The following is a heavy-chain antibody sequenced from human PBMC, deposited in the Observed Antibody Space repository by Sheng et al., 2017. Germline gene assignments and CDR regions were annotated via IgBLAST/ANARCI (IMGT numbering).Heavy chain of an antibody. Sequence: QLQLQESGPGLVKPSETLSLTCTVSGGSISTSGYYWGWIRQPPGKGLEWIGSLYYSGTTYDSPSLKSRVTISADTSKNQFSLRLNSVTAADTAVYYCAKGTMVLTRNYYFDSWGQGTLVHRLL. J-gene: IGHJ4*02. D-gene: IGHD2-8*01. V-gene: IGHV4-39*01. CDR3: AKGTMVLTRNYYFDS. CDR2: LYYSGTT. CDR1: GGSISTSGYY.